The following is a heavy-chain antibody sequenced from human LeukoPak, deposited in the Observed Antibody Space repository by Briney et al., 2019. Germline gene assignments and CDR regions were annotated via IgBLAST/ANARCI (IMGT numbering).Heavy chain of an antibody. CDR2: IYPGDSDT. V-gene: IGHV5-51*01. CDR3: ARHGGSSYYYYYGMDV. CDR1: GYSFTSYW. J-gene: IGHJ6*02. Sequence: GESLKISCKGSGYSFTSYWIGWVRQMPGKGLEWIGIIYPGDSDTRYSPSFQGQVTISADKSISTAYLQWSSLKASDTAMYYCARHGGSSYYYYYGMDVWGQGTTVTVSS. D-gene: IGHD1-26*01.